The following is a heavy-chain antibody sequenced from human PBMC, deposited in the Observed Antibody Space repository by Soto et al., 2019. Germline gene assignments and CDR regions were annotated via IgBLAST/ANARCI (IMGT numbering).Heavy chain of an antibody. CDR1: GYTFTSYY. CDR2: INPSGGST. J-gene: IGHJ6*02. CDR3: ARDLRFGVGALCCYYYYGMDV. D-gene: IGHD3-10*02. V-gene: IGHV1-46*01. Sequence: ASVKVSCKASGYTFTSYYMHWVRQAPGQGLEWMGIINPSGGSTSYAQKFQGRVTMTRDTSTSTVYMELSSLRSEDTAVYYCARDLRFGVGALCCYYYYGMDVWDQGTTVTVSS.